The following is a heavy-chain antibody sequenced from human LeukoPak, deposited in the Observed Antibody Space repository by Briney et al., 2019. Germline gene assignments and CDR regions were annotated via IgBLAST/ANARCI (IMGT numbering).Heavy chain of an antibody. CDR1: GASISSYY. CDR3: ARERSYYYYYMDV. D-gene: IGHD3-10*01. CDR2: IYSDGTT. V-gene: IGHV3-53*01. J-gene: IGHJ6*03. Sequence: ETLSLTCTVSGASISSYYWSWVRQAPGKGLEWVSVIYSDGTTYYADSVQGRFTISRDNSKNTVYLQMKSLRAEDTAVYFCARERSYYYYYMDVWGKGTTVTVSS.